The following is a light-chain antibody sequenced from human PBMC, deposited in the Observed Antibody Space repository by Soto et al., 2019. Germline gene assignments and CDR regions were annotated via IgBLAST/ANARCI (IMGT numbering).Light chain of an antibody. CDR3: MQPLQTLIT. J-gene: IGKJ5*01. Sequence: EIVLTQSPLSLSVSPGEPASISCRSSQSLTHSSGYNYLDWYLLKSGQTPQLVIYLGSNRGSGVHDRFSGSGSGTHFTLTISRVETEDAGVYFCMQPLQTLITFGQGTRLEIQ. V-gene: IGKV2-28*01. CDR2: LGS. CDR1: QSLTHSSGYNY.